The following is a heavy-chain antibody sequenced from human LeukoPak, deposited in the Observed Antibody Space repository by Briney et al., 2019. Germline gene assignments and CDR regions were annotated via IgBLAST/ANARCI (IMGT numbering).Heavy chain of an antibody. CDR2: IIPIFGTA. J-gene: IGHJ3*02. D-gene: IGHD5-24*01. CDR1: GGTFSGYA. CDR3: AREDGYNFSPYGAFDI. Sequence: SVKASFKASGGTFSGYATSWVRQAPGQGLEWMGGIIPIFGTANYAQKFQGRVTITTDESTSTAYMELSSLRSEDTAVYYCAREDGYNFSPYGAFDIWGQGTIVTVSS. V-gene: IGHV1-69*05.